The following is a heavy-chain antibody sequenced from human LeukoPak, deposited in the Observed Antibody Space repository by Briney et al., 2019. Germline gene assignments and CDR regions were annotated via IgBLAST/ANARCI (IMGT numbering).Heavy chain of an antibody. V-gene: IGHV1-18*04. D-gene: IGHD3-10*01. CDR1: GYTFTSYG. J-gene: IGHJ5*02. CDR3: AIPRDGGWFDP. Sequence: ASVKVSCRASGYTFTSYGISWVRQAPGQGLEWMGWISAYNGNTNYAQKLQGRVTMTTDTSTSTAYMELRSLRSDDTAVYYCAIPRDGGWFDPWGQGTLVTVSS. CDR2: ISAYNGNT.